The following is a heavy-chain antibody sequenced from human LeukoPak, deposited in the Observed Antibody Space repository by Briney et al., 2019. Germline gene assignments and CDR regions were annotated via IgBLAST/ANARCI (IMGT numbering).Heavy chain of an antibody. CDR3: ARGEAYCSGGSCYLSLFDY. J-gene: IGHJ4*02. CDR2: INPSGGST. D-gene: IGHD2-15*01. Sequence: ASVKVSCKASGYTFTSYYMHWVRQAPGQGLEWMGIINPSGGSTSYAQKFQGRVTMTRDMSTSTVYMELSSLRSEDTAVYYCARGEAYCSGGSCYLSLFDYWGQGTLVTVSS. CDR1: GYTFTSYY. V-gene: IGHV1-46*01.